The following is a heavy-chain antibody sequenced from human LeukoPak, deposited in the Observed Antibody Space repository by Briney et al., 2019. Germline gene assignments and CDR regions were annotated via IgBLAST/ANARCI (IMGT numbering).Heavy chain of an antibody. J-gene: IGHJ4*02. CDR2: IWYDGTMK. CDR3: AKEGLVGATNY. V-gene: IGHV3-30*02. D-gene: IGHD1-26*01. CDR1: GFIFSDYG. Sequence: GGSLRLSCAASGFIFSDYGMHWVRQAPGKGLEWVAVIWYDGTMKDYADSAKGRFTVSRDNSKNTLYLQMNSLRAEDTAVYYCAKEGLVGATNYWGQGTLVTVSS.